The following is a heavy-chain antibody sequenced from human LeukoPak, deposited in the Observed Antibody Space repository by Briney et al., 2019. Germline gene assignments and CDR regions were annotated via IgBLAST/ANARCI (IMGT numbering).Heavy chain of an antibody. Sequence: PGGSLRLSCAASGFTFSSSDMHWVRQGTGKGLEWVSAIGTAGETYYGGSVKGRFIISRDTGKNSLYLQMNSLRAGDTAVYYCARVDNSAYSDWGQGTLVTVSS. D-gene: IGHD3-16*01. V-gene: IGHV3-13*04. J-gene: IGHJ4*02. CDR3: ARVDNSAYSD. CDR2: IGTAGET. CDR1: GFTFSSSD.